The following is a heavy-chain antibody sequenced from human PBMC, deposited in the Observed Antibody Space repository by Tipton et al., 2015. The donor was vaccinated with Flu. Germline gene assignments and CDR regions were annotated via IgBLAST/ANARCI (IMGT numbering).Heavy chain of an antibody. V-gene: IGHV4-61*02. CDR2: IYTSGST. Sequence: TLSLTCTVSGGSISSGSYYWSWIRQPAGKGLEWIGRIYTSGSTNYNPSLKSRVNISVDTSKNQFSLKLSSVTAADTAVYYCARERDVLLWFGELGYFDYWGQGTLVTVSS. CDR3: ARERDVLLWFGELGYFDY. J-gene: IGHJ4*02. D-gene: IGHD3-10*01. CDR1: GGSISSGSYY.